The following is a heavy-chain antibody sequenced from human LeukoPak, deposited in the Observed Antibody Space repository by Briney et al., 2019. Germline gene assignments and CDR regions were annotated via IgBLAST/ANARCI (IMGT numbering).Heavy chain of an antibody. V-gene: IGHV4-59*01. J-gene: IGHJ3*02. CDR3: ATLNYGGKSNDAFDI. CDR2: IYYSGST. D-gene: IGHD4-23*01. CDR1: GGSISGYY. Sequence: SETLSLTCSVSGGSISGYYWSWIRQPPGKGLEWIGYIYYSGSTNYNPSLKSRVTISADTSKNHFSLKVSAVTAADTAVYYCATLNYGGKSNDAFDIWGQGTMVTVSS.